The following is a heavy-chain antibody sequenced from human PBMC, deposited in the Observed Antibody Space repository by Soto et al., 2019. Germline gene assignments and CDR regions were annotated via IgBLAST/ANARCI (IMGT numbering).Heavy chain of an antibody. CDR3: ARGYYDFWSGYYKIFDY. CDR1: GYTLTSYG. J-gene: IGHJ4*02. D-gene: IGHD3-3*01. Sequence: ASVKGSCKASGYTLTSYGISWVRQAPGQGLEWMGWMSAYSGNTNYAQKLQGRVTMTTNTSTSTAYMELSSLRSEDTAVYYCARGYYDFWSGYYKIFDYWGQGTLVTVSS. V-gene: IGHV1-18*01. CDR2: MSAYSGNT.